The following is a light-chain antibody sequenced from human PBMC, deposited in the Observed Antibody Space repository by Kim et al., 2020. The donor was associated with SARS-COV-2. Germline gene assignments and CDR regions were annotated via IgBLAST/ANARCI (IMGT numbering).Light chain of an antibody. J-gene: IGKJ4*01. CDR3: QQANSFPLA. Sequence: DIQMTQSPSSVSASVGDRITITCRASQNMNSWLAWYQQKPGKAPKLLIYAASSLQSWVPSRFSGSGSVTDFTLTISSLQPEDFATYYCQQANSFPLAFGGRTKVDIK. V-gene: IGKV1-12*01. CDR1: QNMNSW. CDR2: AAS.